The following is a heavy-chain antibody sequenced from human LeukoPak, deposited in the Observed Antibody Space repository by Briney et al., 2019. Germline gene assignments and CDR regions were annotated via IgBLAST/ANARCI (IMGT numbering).Heavy chain of an antibody. CDR2: INPSGGST. Sequence: GASVKVSCKASGFTFSSYYMHWVRQAPGQGLEWVGIINPSGGSTTYAQNFQGRVTMTRDTSTSTVYMELSSLRSDDTAVYYCARVLLHTYGYIDYWGQGTLVTVSS. CDR3: ARVLLHTYGYIDY. D-gene: IGHD5-18*01. V-gene: IGHV1-46*01. J-gene: IGHJ4*02. CDR1: GFTFSSYY.